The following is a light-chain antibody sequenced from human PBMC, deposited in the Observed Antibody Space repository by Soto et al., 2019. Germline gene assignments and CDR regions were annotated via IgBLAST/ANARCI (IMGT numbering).Light chain of an antibody. Sequence: QSVLTQPASVSGSPGQTITISCTGTSSDVGGYNYVSWYQQPPGNAPKLMIYEDNKRPSGVSHRFSGSKSGNTASLTITGLRAEDEADYYCSSCAGSRTRFVFGTGTKVTVL. CDR2: EDN. CDR1: SSDVGGYNY. CDR3: SSCAGSRTRFV. V-gene: IGLV2-14*01. J-gene: IGLJ1*01.